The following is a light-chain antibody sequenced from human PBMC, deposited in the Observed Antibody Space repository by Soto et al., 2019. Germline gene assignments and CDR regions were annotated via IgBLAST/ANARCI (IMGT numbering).Light chain of an antibody. Sequence: EIVLTQSPGTLSLSPGERATLSCRASQSVSSSYLAWCQQKPGQAPRLVIYAASSRATGIPDRFSGSGSGTDFTLTISRLEPEDFAVYYCHQYGSSRTFGQGTKV. CDR1: QSVSSSY. CDR2: AAS. V-gene: IGKV3-20*01. J-gene: IGKJ1*01. CDR3: HQYGSSRT.